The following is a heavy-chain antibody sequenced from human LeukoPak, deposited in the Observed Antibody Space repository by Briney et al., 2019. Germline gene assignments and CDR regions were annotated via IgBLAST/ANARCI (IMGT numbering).Heavy chain of an antibody. J-gene: IGHJ4*02. CDR2: ISYDGSNK. V-gene: IGHV3-30*18. Sequence: PGGSLRLSCAASGFTFSSCGMHWVRQAPGKGLEWVAVISYDGSNKYYADSVKGRSTISRDNSKNTLYLQMNSLRAEDTAVYYCAKDQGRSDYWGQGTLVTVSS. CDR1: GFTFSSCG. CDR3: AKDQGRSDY.